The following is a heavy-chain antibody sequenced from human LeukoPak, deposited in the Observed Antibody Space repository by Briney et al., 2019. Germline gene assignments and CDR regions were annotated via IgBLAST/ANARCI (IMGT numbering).Heavy chain of an antibody. J-gene: IGHJ5*02. V-gene: IGHV1-69*13. CDR1: GGTFSSYA. CDR2: IIPIFGTA. CDR3: AREVSSFRRSGWFDP. D-gene: IGHD6-6*01. Sequence: SVKVSRKASGGTFSSYAISWVRQAPGQGLEWMGGIIPIFGTANYAQKFQGRVTITADESTSTAYMELSSLRSEDTAVYYCAREVSSFRRSGWFDPWGQGTLVTVSS.